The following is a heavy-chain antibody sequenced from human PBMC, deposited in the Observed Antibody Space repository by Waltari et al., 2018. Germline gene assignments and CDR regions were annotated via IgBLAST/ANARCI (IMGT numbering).Heavy chain of an antibody. Sequence: EVQLVESGGGLVQPGGSLRLSCAASGFTFSSYSMNWVRPAQGRGLEWVSYISSSSSTIYYADSVKGRFTISRDNAKNSLYLQMNSLRAEDTAVYYCARAITNYYDSSGDAFDIWGQGTMVTVSS. CDR3: ARAITNYYDSSGDAFDI. V-gene: IGHV3-48*01. CDR2: ISSSSSTI. D-gene: IGHD3-22*01. J-gene: IGHJ3*02. CDR1: GFTFSSYS.